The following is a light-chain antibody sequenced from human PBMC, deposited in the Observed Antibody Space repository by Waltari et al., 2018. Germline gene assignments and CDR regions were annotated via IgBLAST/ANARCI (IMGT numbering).Light chain of an antibody. CDR1: SSDIGGYNF. V-gene: IGLV2-8*01. CDR3: SSYAGSNNIL. Sequence: QSALTQPPSASGSPGPSVTIPCPGTSSDIGGYNFVPWYQHHPGRATKRMIYDVSKRPSGVPDRFSGSKSGNTASLTVSGLQAEDEADYYCSSYAGSNNILFGGGTKLTVL. J-gene: IGLJ2*01. CDR2: DVS.